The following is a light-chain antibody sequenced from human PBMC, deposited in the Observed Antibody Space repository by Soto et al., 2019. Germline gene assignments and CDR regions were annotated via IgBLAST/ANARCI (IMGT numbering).Light chain of an antibody. V-gene: IGKV3-11*01. Sequence: EIVLTQTPDILSLSPGERATLSCMASQSVRSSYLAWYQQRPGQAPRLLIYVASNWATGIPARFSGSGSETDFTLTISSLEPEGFAVYYCQQRSNSPSLTFGGGTKVEIK. CDR2: VAS. J-gene: IGKJ4*01. CDR1: QSVRSSY. CDR3: QQRSNSPSLT.